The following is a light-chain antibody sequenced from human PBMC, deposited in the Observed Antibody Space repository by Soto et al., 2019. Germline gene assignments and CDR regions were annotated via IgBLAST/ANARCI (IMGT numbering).Light chain of an antibody. J-gene: IGKJ3*01. CDR1: QDISNY. CDR3: QQYDNLPFT. CDR2: DAS. V-gene: IGKV1-33*01. Sequence: FPMTPSPSSLSASVGDRVTITCQASQDISNYLNWYQQKQGKAPKLLIYDASSLETGVPSRFSGSGSGTDFTFTISSLQPEDVATYYCQQYDNLPFTFGPGTKVDIK.